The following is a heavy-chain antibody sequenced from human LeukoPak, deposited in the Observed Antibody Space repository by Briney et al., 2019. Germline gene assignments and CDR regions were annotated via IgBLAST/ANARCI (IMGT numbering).Heavy chain of an antibody. CDR3: ARSVGIVVVTDY. CDR2: MNPNSGNT. V-gene: IGHV1-8*01. J-gene: IGHJ4*02. CDR1: GYTFTSYD. Sequence: ASVKVSCKASGYTFTSYDINWVRQATGQGLGWMGWMNPNSGNTGYAQKFQGRVTMTRNTSISTAYMELSSLRSEDTAVYYCARSVGIVVVTDYWGQGTLVTVSS. D-gene: IGHD3-22*01.